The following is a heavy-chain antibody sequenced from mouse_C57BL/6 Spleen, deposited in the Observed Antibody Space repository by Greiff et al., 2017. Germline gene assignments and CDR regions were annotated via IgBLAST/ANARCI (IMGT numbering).Heavy chain of an antibody. CDR3: ARWFHYDAMDY. CDR2: ISDGGSYT. Sequence: EVMLVESGGGLVKPGGSLKLSCAASGFTFSSYAMSWVRQTPEKRLEWVATISDGGSYTYYPDNVKGRFTISRDNAKNNLYLQMSHLKSEDTAMDYCARWFHYDAMDYWGQGTSVTVSS. D-gene: IGHD2-2*01. CDR1: GFTFSSYA. V-gene: IGHV5-4*03. J-gene: IGHJ4*01.